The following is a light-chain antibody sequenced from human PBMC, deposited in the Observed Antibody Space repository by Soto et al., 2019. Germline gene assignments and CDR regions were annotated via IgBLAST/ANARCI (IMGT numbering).Light chain of an antibody. CDR1: QSISYW. CDR3: QQYNNYST. CDR2: KAS. V-gene: IGKV1-5*03. J-gene: IGKJ1*01. Sequence: DIQMTQSPSTLSASVGDRVTITCRASQSISYWLAWYQQKPGKATNLLVFKASSLESGIQTRFSGRGSGTKFTLTISSLQPDDFATYYFQQYNNYSTFGQGTKVEIK.